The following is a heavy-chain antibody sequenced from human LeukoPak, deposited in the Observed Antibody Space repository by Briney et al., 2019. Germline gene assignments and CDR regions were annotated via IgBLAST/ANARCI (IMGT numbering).Heavy chain of an antibody. J-gene: IGHJ4*02. D-gene: IGHD3-22*01. CDR3: NVYDSSGYYSVY. V-gene: IGHV1-24*01. CDR1: GYTLTELS. CDR2: FDPEDGET. Sequence: VASVKVSCKVSGYTLTELSMHWVRQAPGKGLEWMGGFDPEDGETIYAQKFQGRVTMTEDTSTDTAYMELSSLRSEDTAVYYCNVYDSSGYYSVYWGQGTLVTVSS.